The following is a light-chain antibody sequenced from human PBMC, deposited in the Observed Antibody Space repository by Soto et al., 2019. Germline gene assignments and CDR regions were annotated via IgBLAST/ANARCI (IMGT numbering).Light chain of an antibody. CDR2: DVT. Sequence: QSVLTQPASVSGTPGQSITLSCTGTSSDVGAYNYVSWYQQYPGKAPKLIIYDVTNRPSGVSCRFSGAKSGNTASLTISELQSEDEADYYLNSDAGTSYVFGTGAKLTVL. J-gene: IGLJ1*01. V-gene: IGLV2-14*01. CDR3: NSDAGTSYV. CDR1: SSDVGAYNY.